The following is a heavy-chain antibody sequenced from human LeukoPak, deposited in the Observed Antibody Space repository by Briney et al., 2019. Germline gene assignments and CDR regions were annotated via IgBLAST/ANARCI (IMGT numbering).Heavy chain of an antibody. V-gene: IGHV4-39*01. CDR1: GGSISSNNYY. D-gene: IGHD3-3*01. CDR2: IYYGGYT. Sequence: SETLPLTCTVSGGSISSNNYYWGWIRQPPGKGLEWIGSIYYGGYTYYNPPLKSRVTISVDTSKNQFSLKLSSVTAADTAIYYCQSRFLEWLLDYWGQGTLVTVSS. J-gene: IGHJ4*02. CDR3: QSRFLEWLLDY.